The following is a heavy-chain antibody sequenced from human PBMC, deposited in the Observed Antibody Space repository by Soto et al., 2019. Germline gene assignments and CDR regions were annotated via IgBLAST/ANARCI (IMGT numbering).Heavy chain of an antibody. CDR2: ISWNSGSI. CDR3: AKAVSSTVGTLIDY. J-gene: IGHJ4*02. D-gene: IGHD4-17*01. Sequence: GGSLRLSCAASGFTFDDHAMHWVRQVPGKGLEWVSVISWNSGSIQYADSVKGRFTISRDNAKNSLYLQMNSLRAEDTALYYCAKAVSSTVGTLIDYWRQGTLVTVSS. V-gene: IGHV3-9*01. CDR1: GFTFDDHA.